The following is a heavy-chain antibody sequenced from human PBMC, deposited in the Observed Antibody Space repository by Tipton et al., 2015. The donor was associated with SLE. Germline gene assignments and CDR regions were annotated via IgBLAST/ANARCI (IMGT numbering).Heavy chain of an antibody. Sequence: SLRLSCVASGFTFSSYWMSWVRQAPGKGLEWVANIKQDGSEKYYVDSVKGRFTISRDNAKNSLYLQMNSLRAEDTAVYYCARDLIKRGWDYWGQGTLVTVSS. CDR2: IKQDGSEK. V-gene: IGHV3-7*01. CDR1: GFTFSSYW. J-gene: IGHJ4*02. CDR3: ARDLIKRGWDY. D-gene: IGHD3-16*01.